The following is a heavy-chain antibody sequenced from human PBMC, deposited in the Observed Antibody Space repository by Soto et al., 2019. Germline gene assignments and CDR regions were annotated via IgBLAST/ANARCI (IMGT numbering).Heavy chain of an antibody. CDR3: ARDYSSSWYRDAFDI. CDR1: GGTFSSYA. CDR2: IIPIFGTA. D-gene: IGHD6-13*01. Sequence: GASVKVSCKASGGTFSSYAISWVRQAPGQGLEWMGGIIPIFGTANYAQKFQGRVTITADESTSTAYMELSSLRSEDTAVYYCARDYSSSWYRDAFDIWGQGTMVTVSS. J-gene: IGHJ3*02. V-gene: IGHV1-69*13.